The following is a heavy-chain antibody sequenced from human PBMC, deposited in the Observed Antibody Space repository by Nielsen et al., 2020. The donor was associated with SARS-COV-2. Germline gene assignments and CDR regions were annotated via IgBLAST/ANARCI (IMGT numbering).Heavy chain of an antibody. Sequence: SQTLSLTCAISGDSVSSDSAAWNWIRPSPSRGLEWLGRTFYRSKWFNDYAISVKSRITISPDTSKNQFSLQLNSVTPEDTAVYYCSRSSWNDVRDAFDIWGQGAPVTVSS. V-gene: IGHV6-1*01. CDR1: GDSVSSDSAA. D-gene: IGHD1-1*01. CDR2: TFYRSKWFN. J-gene: IGHJ3*02. CDR3: SRSSWNDVRDAFDI.